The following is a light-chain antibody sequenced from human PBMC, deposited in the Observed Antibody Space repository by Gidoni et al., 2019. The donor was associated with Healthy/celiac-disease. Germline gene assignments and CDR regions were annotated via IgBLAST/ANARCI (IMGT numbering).Light chain of an antibody. CDR1: QSLLYSDGNTY. CDR3: MQGTHWPPT. Sequence: EVVLTQSPLSLPVTLGQPASISCRSSQSLLYSDGNTYLNWFHQRTGQYPRRLIYGVSNRDSGAPDRFTGSGSGSDFTLKSSRVEADDVGIYYCMQGTHWPPTFGQGTRVEIK. CDR2: GVS. V-gene: IGKV2-30*01. J-gene: IGKJ1*01.